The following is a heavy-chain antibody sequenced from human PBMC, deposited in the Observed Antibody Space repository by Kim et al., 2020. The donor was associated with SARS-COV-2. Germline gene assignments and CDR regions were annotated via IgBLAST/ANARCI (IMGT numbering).Heavy chain of an antibody. Sequence: KDYEGTVTGRFTISRDNDKNSLLLQMNSLKAEDTAVYYCARGPNYSPFDYWGQGTLVTVSS. CDR2: K. D-gene: IGHD4-4*01. CDR3: ARGPNYSPFDY. V-gene: IGHV3-48*03. J-gene: IGHJ4*02.